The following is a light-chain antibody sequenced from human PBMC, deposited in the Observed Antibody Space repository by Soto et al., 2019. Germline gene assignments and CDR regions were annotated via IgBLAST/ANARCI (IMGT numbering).Light chain of an antibody. CDR1: QSVSNN. Sequence: IVMTQSPASLSVSPGEGATLSCRASQSVSNNLASYQQKPGQAPRLLIYGASTRATGIPARFSGSGSGTDFTLTISSLQSEDFAVYYCQQYNNWPRGTLGQGTKVEIK. J-gene: IGKJ1*01. CDR2: GAS. V-gene: IGKV3-15*01. CDR3: QQYNNWPRGT.